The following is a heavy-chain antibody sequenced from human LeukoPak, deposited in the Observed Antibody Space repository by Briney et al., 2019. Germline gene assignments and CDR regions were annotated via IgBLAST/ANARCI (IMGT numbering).Heavy chain of an antibody. J-gene: IGHJ6*03. V-gene: IGHV4-4*07. Sequence: SSETLSLTCTVSGGSISSYYWSWIRQPAEKGLEWIGRIYTSGSTNYNPSLKSRVTMSVDTSKNQFSLKLSSVTAADTAVYYCAREGYCSSTSCSNYYYYYMDVWGKGTTVTVSS. D-gene: IGHD2-2*01. CDR1: GGSISSYY. CDR3: AREGYCSSTSCSNYYYYYMDV. CDR2: IYTSGST.